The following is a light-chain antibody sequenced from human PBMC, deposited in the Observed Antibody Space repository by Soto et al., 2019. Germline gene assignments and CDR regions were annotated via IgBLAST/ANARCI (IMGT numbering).Light chain of an antibody. CDR1: SSDVGGSNY. V-gene: IGLV2-14*01. J-gene: IGLJ1*01. Sequence: QSALTQPASVSGSPGQSITISCTGTSSDVGGSNYVSWFQQHPGKAPKLIIYEVNNRPSGVSNRFSASKSGNTASLTISGLQAEDEADYHCSSYSGSTAFYVFGTGTKVTVL. CDR3: SSYSGSTAFYV. CDR2: EVN.